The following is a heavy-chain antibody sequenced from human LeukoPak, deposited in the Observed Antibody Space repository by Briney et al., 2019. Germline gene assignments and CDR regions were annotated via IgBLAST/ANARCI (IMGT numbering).Heavy chain of an antibody. CDR3: ARLGVLRFLEWPNYGMDV. D-gene: IGHD3-3*01. Sequence: SETLSLTCTVSGGSISSYYWSWIRQPPGKGLEWIGYIYYSGSTNYNPSLKSRVTTSVDTSKNQFSLKLSSVTAADTAVYYCARLGVLRFLEWPNYGMDVWGQGTTVTVSS. CDR2: IYYSGST. V-gene: IGHV4-59*01. J-gene: IGHJ6*02. CDR1: GGSISSYY.